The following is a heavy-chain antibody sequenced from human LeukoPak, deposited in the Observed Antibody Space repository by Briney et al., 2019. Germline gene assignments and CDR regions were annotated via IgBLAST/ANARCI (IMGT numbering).Heavy chain of an antibody. CDR1: GFTSSSYW. CDR3: ARDRPLYYSGSYSAFDI. CDR2: INSDGSTT. V-gene: IGHV3-74*01. J-gene: IGHJ3*02. D-gene: IGHD1-26*01. Sequence: GGSLRLSCAASGFTSSSYWMHWVRQAPGKGLVWVSRINSDGSTTSYADSVKGRFTISRDNAKNTLYVQMNSLRAEDTAVYYCARDRPLYYSGSYSAFDIWGRGTMVTVSS.